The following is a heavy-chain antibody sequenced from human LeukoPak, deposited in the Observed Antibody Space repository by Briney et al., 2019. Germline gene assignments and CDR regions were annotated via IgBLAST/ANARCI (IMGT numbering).Heavy chain of an antibody. CDR2: LSSRGDA. V-gene: IGHV3-23*01. CDR1: GFTFSNNA. D-gene: IGHD3-9*01. J-gene: IGHJ4*02. Sequence: GGSLRLSCAASGFTFSNNAMTWVRQVPGKGLEWVSGLSSRGDASYADSVKGRFTISRDNSKNTLYLQMNSLRAEDTAVYYCAKGQTYYDILTGYHYWGQGTLVTVSS. CDR3: AKGQTYYDILTGYHY.